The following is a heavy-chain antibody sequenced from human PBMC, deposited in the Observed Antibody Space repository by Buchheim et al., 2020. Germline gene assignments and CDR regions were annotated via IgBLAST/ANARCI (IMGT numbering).Heavy chain of an antibody. V-gene: IGHV3-23*01. CDR2: ISGSGDRT. J-gene: IGHJ4*02. CDR1: GFTFSNYA. D-gene: IGHD4-23*01. CDR3: AKDLGYGGNSGYLYYFDY. Sequence: EVQLLESGGGLVQPGGSLRLSCSASGFTFSNYAMSWVRQAPGKGLEWISAISGSGDRTYYADSVKGRFTISRDNSKNTLYLQVNSLRAEDTAVYYCAKDLGYGGNSGYLYYFDYWGQGTL.